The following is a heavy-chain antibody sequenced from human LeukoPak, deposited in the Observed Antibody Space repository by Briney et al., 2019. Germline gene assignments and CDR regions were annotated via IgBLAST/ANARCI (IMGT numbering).Heavy chain of an antibody. CDR1: GGSFSDYF. Sequence: SETLSLTCAVYGGSFSDYFWSWIRQPPGKGLEWIGEISHSGSTTYNPSLRSRVTISGDTSKKQFSLKLSSVTAADTAVYYCARGDNNYAHWGRGTLVTVSS. CDR3: ARGDNNYAH. V-gene: IGHV4-34*01. CDR2: ISHSGST. D-gene: IGHD5-24*01. J-gene: IGHJ4*02.